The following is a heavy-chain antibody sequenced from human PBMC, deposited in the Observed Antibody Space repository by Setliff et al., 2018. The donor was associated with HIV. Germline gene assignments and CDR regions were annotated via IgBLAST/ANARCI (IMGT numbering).Heavy chain of an antibody. CDR3: ARDIGCYCTSIRCHCFFDS. D-gene: IGHD2-2*01. Sequence: SVKVSCKASGGRFTSYTISWVRQAPGQGLEWMGWIIPKTGSVNYAQKFWGRVTMTTHESMSTAYMELSSLRSDDTAVYYCARDIGCYCTSIRCHCFFDSWGQGTLVTVSS. CDR1: GGRFTSYT. CDR2: IIPKTGSV. J-gene: IGHJ5*01. V-gene: IGHV1-69*16.